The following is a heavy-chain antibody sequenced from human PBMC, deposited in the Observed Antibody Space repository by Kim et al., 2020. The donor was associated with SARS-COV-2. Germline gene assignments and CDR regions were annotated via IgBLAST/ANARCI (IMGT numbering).Heavy chain of an antibody. CDR2: IYYSGST. CDR3: ARLTRRQTLYFDL. CDR1: GGSISSSSYY. D-gene: IGHD2-2*01. V-gene: IGHV4-39*01. Sequence: SETLSLPCTVSGGSISSSSYYWGWIRQPPGKGLEWIGSIYYSGSTYYNPSLKSRVTISVDTSKNQFSLKLSSVTAADTAVYYCARLTRRQTLYFDLCGRGTLVTVSS. J-gene: IGHJ2*01.